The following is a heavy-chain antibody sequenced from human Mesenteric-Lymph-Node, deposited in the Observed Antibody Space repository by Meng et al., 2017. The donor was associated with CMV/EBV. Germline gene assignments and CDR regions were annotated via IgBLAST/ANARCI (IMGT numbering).Heavy chain of an antibody. Sequence: QVQLVQSGAEVKKPGSSVTVYCKASGGTFSSYTISWVRQAPGQGLEWMGRIIPILGIANYAQKFQGRVTITADKSTSTAYMELSSLRSEDTAVYYCAGGIAAAGSRWFDPWGQGTLVTVSS. D-gene: IGHD6-13*01. CDR1: GGTFSSYT. CDR2: IIPILGIA. V-gene: IGHV1-69*02. CDR3: AGGIAAAGSRWFDP. J-gene: IGHJ5*02.